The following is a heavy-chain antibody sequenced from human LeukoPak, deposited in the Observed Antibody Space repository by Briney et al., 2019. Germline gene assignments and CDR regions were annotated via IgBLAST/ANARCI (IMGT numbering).Heavy chain of an antibody. CDR2: ISGDGGST. CDR1: GFTFDDYA. J-gene: IGHJ4*02. CDR3: AKASPSHVWGSYRLRPFDY. V-gene: IGHV3-43*02. Sequence: TGGSLRLSCAASGFTFDDYAMHWVRHAPGKGLEWVSLISGDGGSTYYADSVKGRFTISRDNSKNSLYLQMNSLRTEDTALYYCAKASPSHVWGSYRLRPFDYWGQGTLVTVSS. D-gene: IGHD3-16*02.